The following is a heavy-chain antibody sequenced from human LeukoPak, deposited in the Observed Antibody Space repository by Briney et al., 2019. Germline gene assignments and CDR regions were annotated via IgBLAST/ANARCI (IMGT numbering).Heavy chain of an antibody. Sequence: GGSLRLSCAASGFTFSSYSMNWVRQAPGKGLEWVSSISSSSSYIYYADSVKGRFTISRDNAKNSLYLQMNSLRAEDTAVYYCAKDRQWELPETYYYYGMDVWGQGTTVTVSS. D-gene: IGHD1-26*01. CDR3: AKDRQWELPETYYYYGMDV. V-gene: IGHV3-21*01. CDR2: ISSSSSYI. CDR1: GFTFSSYS. J-gene: IGHJ6*02.